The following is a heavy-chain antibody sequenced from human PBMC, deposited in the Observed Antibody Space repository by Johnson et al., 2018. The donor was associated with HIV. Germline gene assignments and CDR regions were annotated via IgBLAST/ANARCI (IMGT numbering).Heavy chain of an antibody. D-gene: IGHD1-26*01. CDR2: ISGSGGST. V-gene: IGHV3-23*04. CDR1: GFTFSSYA. CDR3: TTGYSGSYLGAFDI. J-gene: IGHJ3*02. Sequence: VQLVESGGGVVQPGRSLRLSCAASGFTFSSYAMHWVRQAPGKGLEWVSAISGSGGSTYYADSVKGRFTISRDNSKNTLYLQMNSLKTEDTAVYYCTTGYSGSYLGAFDIWGQGTMVTVSS.